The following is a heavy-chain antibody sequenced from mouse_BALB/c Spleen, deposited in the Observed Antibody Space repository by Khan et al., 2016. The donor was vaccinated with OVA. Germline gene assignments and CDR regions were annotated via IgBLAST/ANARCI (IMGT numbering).Heavy chain of an antibody. CDR3: TRLAYYYDSEGFAY. V-gene: IGHV5-6*01. J-gene: IGHJ3*01. CDR2: VSTGGSYT. Sequence: EVELVESGGDLVKPGGSLKFSCAASGFTFSTYGMSWVRQAPDKRLEWVATVSTGGSYTYYPDSVKGRFTISRDKAKNTLYLQMSGLRSEDTAMFYCTRLAYYYDSEGFAYWGQGTLVTVSA. D-gene: IGHD1-1*01. CDR1: GFTFSTYG.